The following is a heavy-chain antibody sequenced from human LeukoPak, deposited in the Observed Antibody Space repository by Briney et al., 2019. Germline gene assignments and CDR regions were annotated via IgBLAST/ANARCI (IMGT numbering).Heavy chain of an antibody. CDR1: GFTVSSNY. CDR3: ARGGYSGYDRDAFDI. J-gene: IGHJ3*02. D-gene: IGHD5-12*01. CDR2: IYSDDST. Sequence: GGSLRLSCAASGFTVSSNYMSWVRQAPGKGLEWVSVIYSDDSTYYADSVKGRFTISRHNSKNTLYLQMNSLRAEDTAVYYCARGGYSGYDRDAFDIWGQGTMVTVSS. V-gene: IGHV3-53*04.